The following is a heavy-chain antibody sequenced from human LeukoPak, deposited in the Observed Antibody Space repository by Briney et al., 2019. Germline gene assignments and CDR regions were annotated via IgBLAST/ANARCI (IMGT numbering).Heavy chain of an antibody. CDR1: GGSISSYY. J-gene: IGHJ5*02. Sequence: SETLSLTCTVSGGSISSYYWSWIRQPPGTGLEWIGYIYYSGSTNYNPSLKSRVTISVDTSKNQFSLKLSSVTAADTAVYYCAREVVVVPAALYWFDPWGQGTLVTVSS. V-gene: IGHV4-59*01. CDR2: IYYSGST. CDR3: AREVVVVPAALYWFDP. D-gene: IGHD2-2*01.